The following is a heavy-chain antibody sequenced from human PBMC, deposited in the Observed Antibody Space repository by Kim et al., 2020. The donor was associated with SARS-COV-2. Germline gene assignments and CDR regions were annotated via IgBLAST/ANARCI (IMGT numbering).Heavy chain of an antibody. CDR1: GLTVSANY. Sequence: GGSLRLSCAASGLTVSANYMNWVRQAPGKGLEWVSIIYSGGSTYHADSVKGRFTISRDNSKNTLYLQMNSLRAEDTAVYYCAIDNSITGYYMDVWGKGTT. V-gene: IGHV3-66*01. D-gene: IGHD2-2*01. J-gene: IGHJ6*03. CDR2: IYSGGST. CDR3: AIDNSITGYYMDV.